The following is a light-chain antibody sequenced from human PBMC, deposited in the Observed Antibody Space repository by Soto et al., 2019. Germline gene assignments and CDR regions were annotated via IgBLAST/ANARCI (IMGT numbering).Light chain of an antibody. V-gene: IGLV2-14*03. CDR1: SSNVCGNNY. J-gene: IGLJ1*01. Sequence: QSALTQPASVSGSPGQSIAISCTGTSSNVCGNNYATWYQQYPDKAPKVLIYHVSDRPSGVSHRFSGSKSGNTASLTISGLQAEDEAYYYCSSYTSDYTHVFGTGTKLTVL. CDR3: SSYTSDYTHV. CDR2: HVS.